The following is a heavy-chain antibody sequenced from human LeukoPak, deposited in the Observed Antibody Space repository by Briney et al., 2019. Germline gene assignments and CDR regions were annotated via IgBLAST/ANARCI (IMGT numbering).Heavy chain of an antibody. V-gene: IGHV1-2*02. J-gene: IGHJ4*01. CDR3: ARTRAIAVAPLGF. Sequence: ASVKVSCKASGYSFTDYYIHWVRQAPGQGLEWMGWINPNSGDTIYAQKFRGRVAMTCDTSISTGYMDLSRLRSDDTAFYYCARTRAIAVAPLGFWGHGTLVTVSS. D-gene: IGHD6-19*01. CDR2: INPNSGDT. CDR1: GYSFTDYY.